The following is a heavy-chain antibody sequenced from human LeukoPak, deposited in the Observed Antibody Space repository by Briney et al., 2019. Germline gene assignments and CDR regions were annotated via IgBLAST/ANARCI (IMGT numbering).Heavy chain of an antibody. CDR3: VREDTPATANY. CDR2: VSGGGDIT. D-gene: IGHD2-21*02. J-gene: IGHJ4*02. Sequence: GGSLRLSCAASGFNFANHAMSWVRQTPGKGLEWVSAVSGGGDITYYADSVTGRFTISRDNSKDTLFLQMHSLRPGDTAVYYCVREDTPATANYWGQGTLVTISS. CDR1: GFNFANHA. V-gene: IGHV3-23*01.